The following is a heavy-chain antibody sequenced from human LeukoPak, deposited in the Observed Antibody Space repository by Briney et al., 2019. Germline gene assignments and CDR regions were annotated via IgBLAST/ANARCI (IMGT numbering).Heavy chain of an antibody. Sequence: ASVKVSCKASGYTFTSYYMHWVRQAPGQGLEWMGIINPSGGSTSYAQKFQGRVTMTRDTSTSTVYMELSSLRSEDTAVYYCARDGPGYCSSTSCYWLNWFDPWGQGTLVTVSS. D-gene: IGHD2-2*01. V-gene: IGHV1-46*01. CDR3: ARDGPGYCSSTSCYWLNWFDP. CDR2: INPSGGST. CDR1: GYTFTSYY. J-gene: IGHJ5*02.